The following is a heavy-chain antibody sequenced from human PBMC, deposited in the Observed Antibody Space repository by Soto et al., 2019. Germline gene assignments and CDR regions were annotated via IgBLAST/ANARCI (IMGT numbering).Heavy chain of an antibody. Sequence: QVTLKESGPVLVKPTETLTLRCTVSGLSITDSEMGVSWIREPPGQPLELLAHIESSGEKPYRTFLKSRLAISKDTSKSQIVLTMTNMDPADTATYYCARRHLAVAVSPWFDPWGQGIPVTVSS. CDR3: ARRHLAVAVSPWFDP. CDR1: GLSITDSEMG. D-gene: IGHD6-19*01. V-gene: IGHV2-26*01. J-gene: IGHJ5*02. CDR2: IESSGEK.